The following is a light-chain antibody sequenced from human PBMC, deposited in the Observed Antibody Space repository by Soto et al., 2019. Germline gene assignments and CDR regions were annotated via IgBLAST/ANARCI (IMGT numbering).Light chain of an antibody. CDR1: QDISRY. CDR3: QQLNTDPLFT. CDR2: AAS. J-gene: IGKJ3*01. V-gene: IGKV1-9*01. Sequence: DIQLTQSPSFLSASVGDRVTITCRASQDISRYLAWYQQKAGKAPKLLIYAASTLQKGVPSRFSGSGSGTEFTLTIISLQPDDFATYYCQQLNTDPLFTFGPGTEVDI.